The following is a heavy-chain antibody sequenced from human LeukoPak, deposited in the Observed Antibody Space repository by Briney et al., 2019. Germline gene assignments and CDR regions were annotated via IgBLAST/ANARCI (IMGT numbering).Heavy chain of an antibody. D-gene: IGHD5-18*01. Sequence: SETLSLTCNVSGASISNYYWGWIRQPPGKGLEWIGSIYHSGTTYMDSTYYNPSLKSRVTISLDTSKNQLCLKVGSMTAADTAVYYCARAGGYGLIDYWGQGTMVTVSS. CDR3: ARAGGYGLIDY. CDR1: GASISNYY. J-gene: IGHJ4*02. CDR2: IYHSGTTYMDST. V-gene: IGHV4-59*12.